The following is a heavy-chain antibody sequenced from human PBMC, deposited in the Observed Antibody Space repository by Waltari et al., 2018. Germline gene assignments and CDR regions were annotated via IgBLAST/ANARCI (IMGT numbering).Heavy chain of an antibody. Sequence: EVQLLESGGGLVQPGGSLRLSCAASGFTFSSYALSWVRQAPGKGLEWVSAISGSGGGTYYADSVKGRFTISRDNSKNTLYLQMNSLRAEDTAVYYCAKTPTGFCSSTSCYLDYWGQGTLVTVSS. D-gene: IGHD2-2*01. CDR1: GFTFSSYA. V-gene: IGHV3-23*01. CDR3: AKTPTGFCSSTSCYLDY. CDR2: ISGSGGGT. J-gene: IGHJ4*02.